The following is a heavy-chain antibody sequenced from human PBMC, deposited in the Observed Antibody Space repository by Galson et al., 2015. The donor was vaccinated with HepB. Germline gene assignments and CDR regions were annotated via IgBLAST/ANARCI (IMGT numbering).Heavy chain of an antibody. CDR3: ARGSRRGLLLPNNWFDP. CDR1: GGSISSSNW. CDR2: IYHSGST. V-gene: IGHV4-4*02. J-gene: IGHJ5*02. D-gene: IGHD2-15*01. Sequence: SETLSLTCAVSGGSISSSNWWSWVRQPPGKGLEWIGEIYHSGSTNYNPSLKSRVTISVDKSKNQFSLKLSSVTAADTAVYYCARGSRRGLLLPNNWFDPWGQGTLVTVSS.